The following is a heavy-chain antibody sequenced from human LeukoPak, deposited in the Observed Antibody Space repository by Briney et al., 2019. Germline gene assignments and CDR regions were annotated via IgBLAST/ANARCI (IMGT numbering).Heavy chain of an antibody. CDR3: AGDGGRVRGPPGDAFDI. CDR2: IYYSGST. CDR1: GGSISSYY. V-gene: IGHV4-59*01. J-gene: IGHJ3*02. Sequence: PSETLSLTCTVSGGSISSYYWSWIRQPPGKGLEWIGYIYYSGSTNYNPSLKSRVTISVDTSKNQLSLKLSSVTAADTAVYYCAGDGGRVRGPPGDAFDIWGQGTMVTVSS. D-gene: IGHD3-10*01.